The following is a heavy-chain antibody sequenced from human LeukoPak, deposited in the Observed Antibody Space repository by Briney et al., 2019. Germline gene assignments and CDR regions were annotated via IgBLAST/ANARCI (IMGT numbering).Heavy chain of an antibody. CDR2: ISWDGDNT. CDR1: GFTFDDYT. D-gene: IGHD6-19*01. J-gene: IGHJ4*02. V-gene: IGHV3-43*01. CDR3: AKGNSIAVSAFFDY. Sequence: GGSLRLSCAASGFTFDDYTMSWVRQAPGKGLEWVALISWDGDNTYYADSVKGRFTISRDNSKNSLYLQMNSLRTEDTALYYCAKGNSIAVSAFFDYWGQGTLVTVSS.